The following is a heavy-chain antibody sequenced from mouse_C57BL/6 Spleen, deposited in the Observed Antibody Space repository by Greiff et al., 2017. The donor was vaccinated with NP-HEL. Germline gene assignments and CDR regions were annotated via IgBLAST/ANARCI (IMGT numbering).Heavy chain of an antibody. V-gene: IGHV3-1*01. J-gene: IGHJ2*01. CDR3: AREGYSYYFDY. Sequence: EVKVEESGPGMVKPSQSLSLTCTVTGYSITSGYDWHWIRHFPGNKLEWMGYISYSGSTNYNPSLKSRISITHDTSKNHFFLKLNSVTTEDTATYYCAREGYSYYFDYWGQGTTLTVSS. CDR1: GYSITSGYD. CDR2: ISYSGST.